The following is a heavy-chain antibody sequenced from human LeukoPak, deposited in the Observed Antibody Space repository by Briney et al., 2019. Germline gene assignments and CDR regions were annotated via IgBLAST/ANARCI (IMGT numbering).Heavy chain of an antibody. D-gene: IGHD3-22*01. CDR3: ARGGYDSSSNFRMDY. J-gene: IGHJ4*02. Sequence: SETLSHTCTVSGGSISSYYWSWIRQPAGKGLEWIGRIYTSGGTNYNPSLNSRVTISVDKSKNQFSLKLSSVTAADTAVYYCARGGYDSSSNFRMDYWGQGALVTVSS. V-gene: IGHV4-4*07. CDR1: GGSISSYY. CDR2: IYTSGGT.